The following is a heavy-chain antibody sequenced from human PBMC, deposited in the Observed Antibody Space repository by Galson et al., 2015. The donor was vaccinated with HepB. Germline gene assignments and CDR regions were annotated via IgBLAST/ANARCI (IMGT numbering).Heavy chain of an antibody. J-gene: IGHJ4*02. D-gene: IGHD5-12*01. CDR3: ASRHIVATTRYHYDDEGFDY. V-gene: IGHV4-39*01. Sequence: SETLSLTCTVSGGSISSSSYYWGWIRQPPGKGLEWIGSIYYSGSTYYNPSLKSRVTISVDTSKNQFSLKLSSVTAADTAVYYRASRHIVATTRYHYDDEGFDYWGQGTLVTVSS. CDR1: GGSISSSSYY. CDR2: IYYSGST.